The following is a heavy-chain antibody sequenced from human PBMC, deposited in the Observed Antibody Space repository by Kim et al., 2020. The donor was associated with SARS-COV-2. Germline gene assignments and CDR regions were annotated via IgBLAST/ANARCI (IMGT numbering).Heavy chain of an antibody. Sequence: GGSLRLSCAASGFTFSSYGMHWVRQAPGKGLEWVAVISYDGSNKYYADSVKGRFTISRDNSKNTLYLQMNSLRAEDTAVYYCETDLEGSIVGATGPFDY. J-gene: IGHJ4*01. D-gene: IGHD1-26*01. CDR1: GFTFSSYG. CDR2: ISYDGSNK. V-gene: IGHV3-30*03. CDR3: ETDLEGSIVGATGPFDY.